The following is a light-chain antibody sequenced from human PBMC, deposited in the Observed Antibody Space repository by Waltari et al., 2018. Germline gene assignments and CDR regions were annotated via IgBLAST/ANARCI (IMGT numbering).Light chain of an antibody. CDR1: QSISSW. CDR2: KAS. Sequence: DIQMTQSPSTLSASVGDRVTITCRASQSISSWLAWYQQKPGKAPKLLIYKASSLESGVPSRFSGSGSGTEFSLTISSLQPEDFATYYCQQYNSYSLYSFGQGTKLEI. CDR3: QQYNSYSLYS. V-gene: IGKV1-5*03. J-gene: IGKJ2*03.